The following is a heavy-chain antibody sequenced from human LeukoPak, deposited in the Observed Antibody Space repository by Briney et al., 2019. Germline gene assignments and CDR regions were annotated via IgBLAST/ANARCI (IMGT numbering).Heavy chain of an antibody. Sequence: GGSLRLSCRASEFNFSDYYMTWIRQTPGKGLEWLASISSSGSPKYYADSLEGRFTISRDNSKNSLFLQLNSLRPEDTATYYCARVGRSRGSLPNSYYYMDVWGKGTTVTVS. V-gene: IGHV3-11*01. CDR2: ISSSGSPK. D-gene: IGHD1-26*01. CDR1: EFNFSDYY. J-gene: IGHJ6*03. CDR3: ARVGRSRGSLPNSYYYMDV.